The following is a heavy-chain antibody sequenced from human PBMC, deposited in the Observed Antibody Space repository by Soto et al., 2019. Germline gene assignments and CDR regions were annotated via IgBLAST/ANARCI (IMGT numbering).Heavy chain of an antibody. J-gene: IGHJ4*02. Sequence: PGGSLRLSCAASGFNFRTYWMSWVRQAPGKWLEWVANIKEDGSDKYYVDSVKGRLTVSRDNAKNLLYLQLNSLRAEDTAVYYCAREGFSYGPKGAVFDHWGQGXLVTVSS. CDR1: GFNFRTYW. CDR2: IKEDGSDK. V-gene: IGHV3-7*03. CDR3: AREGFSYGPKGAVFDH. D-gene: IGHD5-18*01.